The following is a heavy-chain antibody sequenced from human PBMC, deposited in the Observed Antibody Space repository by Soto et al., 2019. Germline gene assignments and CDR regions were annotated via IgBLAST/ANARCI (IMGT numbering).Heavy chain of an antibody. CDR3: GTTFEY. Sequence: EVQVVESGGALVQPGGSLRLSCAASGFTFSNYWIHWVRQVPGEGLVWVSSINNDGSRTWYADSVRGRIAMSRDNARNLVSLHMNSLRAEDTAVYYCGTTFEYWGQGALVTVSS. J-gene: IGHJ4*02. D-gene: IGHD1-26*01. V-gene: IGHV3-74*01. CDR1: GFTFSNYW. CDR2: INNDGSRT.